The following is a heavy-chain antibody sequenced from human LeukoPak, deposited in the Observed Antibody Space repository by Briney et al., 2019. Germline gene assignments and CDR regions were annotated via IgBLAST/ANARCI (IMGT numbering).Heavy chain of an antibody. CDR2: INWNGGST. D-gene: IGHD3-22*01. V-gene: IGHV3-20*04. Sequence: PGGSLRLSCAASGFTFDDYGMSWVRQAPGKGLEWVSGINWNGGSTGYADSVKGRFTISRDNAKNSLYLQMNSLRAEDTALYYCARAGNYDSSGYWFDPWGQGTPVTVSS. J-gene: IGHJ5*02. CDR3: ARAGNYDSSGYWFDP. CDR1: GFTFDDYG.